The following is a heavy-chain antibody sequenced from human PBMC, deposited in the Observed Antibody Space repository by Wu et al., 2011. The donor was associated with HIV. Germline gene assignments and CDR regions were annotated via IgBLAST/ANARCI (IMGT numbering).Heavy chain of an antibody. Sequence: QVQLVQSGAEVKKPGSSVKVSCKASGGTFSSYAINWVRQAPGQGLEWMGRIILMFDTTTYAEKFQGRVSIAADRSTSTAYMEFRSLRSEDTAVYYCASPPYSYDSSPYPDAFDIWGQGTMVTVSS. CDR3: ASPPYSYDSSPYPDAFDI. V-gene: IGHV1-69*14. D-gene: IGHD3-22*01. CDR1: GGTFSSYA. J-gene: IGHJ3*02. CDR2: IILMFDTT.